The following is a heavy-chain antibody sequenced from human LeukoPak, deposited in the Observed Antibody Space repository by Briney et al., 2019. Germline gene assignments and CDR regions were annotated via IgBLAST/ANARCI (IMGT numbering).Heavy chain of an antibody. J-gene: IGHJ3*02. CDR1: GFTFSSYE. Sequence: GGSLRLSCAASGFTFSSYEMNWVRQAPGKGPEWVSYISSSGSTIYYADSVKGRFTISRDNAKNSLYLQMNSLRAEDTAVYYCARDNNAGSGYYYDSASAFGIWGQGTMVTVSS. CDR2: ISSSGSTI. D-gene: IGHD3-22*01. CDR3: ARDNNAGSGYYYDSASAFGI. V-gene: IGHV3-48*03.